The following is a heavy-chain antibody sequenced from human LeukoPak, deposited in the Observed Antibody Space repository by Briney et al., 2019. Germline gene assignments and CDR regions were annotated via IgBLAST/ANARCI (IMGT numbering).Heavy chain of an antibody. Sequence: GASVKVSCKASGYTFSSYTLSRLRQAPGQGIEWMEWINTYTGTPTYAQGFTGRFVFSLDSSVSTAYLQINSLKAEDIAVYYCVRQYSGYESLYFDSWGQGTLVTVSS. J-gene: IGHJ4*02. CDR2: INTYTGTP. D-gene: IGHD5-12*01. CDR3: VRQYSGYESLYFDS. CDR1: GYTFSSYT. V-gene: IGHV7-4-1*02.